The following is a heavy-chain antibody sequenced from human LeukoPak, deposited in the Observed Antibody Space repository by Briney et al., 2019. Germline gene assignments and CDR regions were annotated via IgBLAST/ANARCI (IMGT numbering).Heavy chain of an antibody. CDR1: GFTFSTYL. D-gene: IGHD3-16*01. V-gene: IGHV3-74*01. J-gene: IGHJ4*01. CDR3: AAIESSGGRKFDY. Sequence: PGGSLRLSCAASGFTFSTYLMHWVRQAPGKGLVWVSHIKNDGGNTTYADSVKGRFTISRDSTKNTLFLQMNSLRDDDTAVYYCAAIESSGGRKFDYWGHGALVTVSS. CDR2: IKNDGGNT.